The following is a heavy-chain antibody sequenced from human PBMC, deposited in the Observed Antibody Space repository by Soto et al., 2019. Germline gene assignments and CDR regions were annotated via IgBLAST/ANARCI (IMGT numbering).Heavy chain of an antibody. J-gene: IGHJ3*02. D-gene: IGHD5-12*01. CDR2: ISYDGSYK. Sequence: QVQLVESGGGVVQPGRSLRLSCTVSVFTFNTYGMHWVRQAPGKGLEWVAVISYDGSYKYYADSVKGRFTISRDNSKNTLYLQMNSLRAEDTAVYYCAKGVDYAFDMWGQGTTVTVSS. CDR3: AKGVDYAFDM. V-gene: IGHV3-30*18. CDR1: VFTFNTYG.